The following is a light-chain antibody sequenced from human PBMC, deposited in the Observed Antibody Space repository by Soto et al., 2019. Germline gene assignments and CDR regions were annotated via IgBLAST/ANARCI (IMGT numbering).Light chain of an antibody. CDR3: QQYNSYSPWT. CDR2: KAS. V-gene: IGKV1-5*03. J-gene: IGKJ5*01. CDR1: QSVGTW. Sequence: DIQMTQSPSTLSASVGGRVTITCRASQSVGTWVAWYQQKPGKAPKLLIYKASSLESGVPSRFSGSGSGTEFTLTISSLQPDDFATYYCQQYNSYSPWTFGQGTRLEIK.